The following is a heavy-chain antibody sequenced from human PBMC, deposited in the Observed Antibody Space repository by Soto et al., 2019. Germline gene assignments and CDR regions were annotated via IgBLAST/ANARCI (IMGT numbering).Heavy chain of an antibody. Sequence: EVQLVESGGGLVKPGGSLRLSCAASGFTFSNTWMNWVRQAPGKGLEWVGGIKSKTDGGTTEYAAPVKGRFTNSRDDSKSTLFLQMKSLKTEATAVYYCTADDFVDHWGQGTLASVSS. CDR1: GFTFSNTW. CDR2: IKSKTDGGTT. CDR3: TADDFVDH. D-gene: IGHD3-3*01. J-gene: IGHJ4*02. V-gene: IGHV3-15*07.